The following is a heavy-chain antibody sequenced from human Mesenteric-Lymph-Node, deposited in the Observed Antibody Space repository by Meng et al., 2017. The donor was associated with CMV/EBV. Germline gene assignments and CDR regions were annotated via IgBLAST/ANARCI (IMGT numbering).Heavy chain of an antibody. Sequence: ASVKVSCKASGYTFTGYYMHWVRQATGQGLEWMGWMNPNSGNTGYAQKFQGRVTMTRNTSISTAYMELSSLRSEDTAVYYCARSNMVRGPREAYNWFDPWGQGTLVTVSS. V-gene: IGHV1-8*02. CDR1: GYTFTGYY. CDR3: ARSNMVRGPREAYNWFDP. D-gene: IGHD3-10*01. CDR2: MNPNSGNT. J-gene: IGHJ5*02.